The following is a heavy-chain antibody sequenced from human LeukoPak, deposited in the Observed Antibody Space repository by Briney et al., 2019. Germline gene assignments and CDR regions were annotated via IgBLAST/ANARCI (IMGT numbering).Heavy chain of an antibody. CDR3: ARGPTYYYGSTDDAFDI. J-gene: IGHJ3*02. CDR1: GFTFSSYD. D-gene: IGHD3-10*01. Sequence: HSGGSLRLSCAASGFTFSSYDMHWVRQATGKGLEWVSAIGTAGDTYYPGSVKGRFTISRENAKNSSYLQMNSLRAGDTAVYYCARGPTYYYGSTDDAFDIWGQGTMVTVSS. CDR2: IGTAGDT. V-gene: IGHV3-13*01.